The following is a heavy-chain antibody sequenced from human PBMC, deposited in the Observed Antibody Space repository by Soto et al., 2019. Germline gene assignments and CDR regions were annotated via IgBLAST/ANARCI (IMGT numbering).Heavy chain of an antibody. CDR3: ASSTVTTWGFAWFDP. J-gene: IGHJ5*02. D-gene: IGHD4-17*01. CDR1: GGSVSSGSYY. Sequence: SETLSLTCTVSGGSVSSGSYYWSWIRQPPGKGLEWIGYIYYSGSTNYNPSLKSRVTISVDTSKNQFSLKLSSVTAADTAVYYCASSTVTTWGFAWFDPWGQGTLVTVSS. CDR2: IYYSGST. V-gene: IGHV4-61*01.